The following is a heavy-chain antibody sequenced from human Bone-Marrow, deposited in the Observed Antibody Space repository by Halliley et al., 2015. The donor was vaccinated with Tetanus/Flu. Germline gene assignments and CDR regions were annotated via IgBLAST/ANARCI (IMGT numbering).Heavy chain of an antibody. V-gene: IGHV4-31*11. CDR1: GGSFGDSGYY. Sequence: GLVKPSETLTLTCAVYGGSFGDSGYYWNWCRQPPGKGLEWIGNIHYSGTTHYNSSLKSRLTISIRTSKNQLSLNLSSVTAADTAIYYCARDPLGRGSRYFLGFDSWGQGTLVTVSS. D-gene: IGHD5-12*01. CDR2: IHYSGTT. J-gene: IGHJ4*02. CDR3: ARDPLGRGSRYFLGFDS.